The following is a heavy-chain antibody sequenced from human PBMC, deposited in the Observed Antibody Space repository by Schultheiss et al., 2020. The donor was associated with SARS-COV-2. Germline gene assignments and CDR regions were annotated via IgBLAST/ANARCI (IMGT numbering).Heavy chain of an antibody. CDR2: IYHSGST. Sequence: SETLSLTCAVYGGSFSGYYWSWIRQPPGKGLEWIGEIYHSGSTNYNPSLKSRVTISVDKSKNQFSLKLSSVTAADTAVYYCARDPGGTRFDYWGQGTLVTVSS. CDR3: ARDPGGTRFDY. D-gene: IGHD3-16*01. V-gene: IGHV4-34*01. J-gene: IGHJ4*02. CDR1: GGSFSGYY.